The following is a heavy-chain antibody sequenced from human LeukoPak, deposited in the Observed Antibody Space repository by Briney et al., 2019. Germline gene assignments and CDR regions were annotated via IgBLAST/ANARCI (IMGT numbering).Heavy chain of an antibody. CDR3: AGVSGGYGDGGGY. J-gene: IGHJ4*02. V-gene: IGHV3-21*01. CDR2: ISGSGTYI. Sequence: GGSLRLSCAASGFTFSSYSMNWVRQAPGKGLEWVSAISGSGTYIYYADSVKGRFTISRDNAKNSLYLQMNSLRAEDTAVYYCAGVSGGYGDGGGYWGQGTLVTVSS. CDR1: GFTFSSYS. D-gene: IGHD4-17*01.